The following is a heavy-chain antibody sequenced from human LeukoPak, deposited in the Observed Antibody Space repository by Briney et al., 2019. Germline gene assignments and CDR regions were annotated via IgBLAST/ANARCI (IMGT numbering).Heavy chain of an antibody. CDR3: ARRPYSSAWPFNY. V-gene: IGHV4-34*01. J-gene: IGHJ4*02. CDR1: GGSFSGYY. CDR2: INHSGST. Sequence: PSETLSLTCAVYGGSFSGYYWSWIRQPPGKGLEWIGEINHSGSTNYNPSLKSRVTISVDTSKNQFSLKLSSVTAADTAVYYCARRPYSSAWPFNYWGQGTLVTVSS. D-gene: IGHD6-25*01.